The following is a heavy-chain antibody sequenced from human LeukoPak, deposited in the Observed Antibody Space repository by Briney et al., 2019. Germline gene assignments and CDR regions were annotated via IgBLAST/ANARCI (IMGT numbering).Heavy chain of an antibody. CDR2: ISGSGGST. J-gene: IGHJ4*02. CDR1: GFTFSSYA. V-gene: IGHV3-23*01. CDR3: ARDVRGYYDSGGYFDY. D-gene: IGHD3-10*01. Sequence: GGSLRLSCAASGFTFSSYAMSWVRQAPGKGLEWVSAISGSGGSTYYADSVKGRFTISRDNSKNTLYLQMNSLRAEDTAVYYCARDVRGYYDSGGYFDYWGQGTLVTVSS.